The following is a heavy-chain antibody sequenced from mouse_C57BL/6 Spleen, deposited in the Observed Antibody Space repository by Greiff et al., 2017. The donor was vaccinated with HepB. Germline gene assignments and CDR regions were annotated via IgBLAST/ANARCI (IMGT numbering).Heavy chain of an antibody. CDR2: IWSGGST. Sequence: QVQLQQSGPGLVQPSQSLSITCTVSGFSLTSYGVHWVRQPPGKGLEWLGVIWSGGSTDYNAAFISRLSISKDNSKSQVFFKMNSLQADDTAIYYCAKKDSNWDYFDYWGQGPTLTVSS. CDR3: AKKDSNWDYFDY. J-gene: IGHJ2*01. V-gene: IGHV2-4*01. CDR1: GFSLTSYG. D-gene: IGHD4-1*01.